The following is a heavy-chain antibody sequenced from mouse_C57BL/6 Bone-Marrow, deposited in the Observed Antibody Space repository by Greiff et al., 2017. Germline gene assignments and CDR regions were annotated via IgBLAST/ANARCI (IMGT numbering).Heavy chain of an antibody. Sequence: DVQLLESGGDLVKPGGSLKLSCAASGFTFSSYGMSWVRQTPDKRLEWVATISSGGSYTYYPDSVKGRFTISRDNAKNTLYLQMSSLKSEDTAMYYYARQWLLPLDYWGQGTTLTVSS. V-gene: IGHV5-6*01. CDR1: GFTFSSYG. D-gene: IGHD2-3*01. CDR2: ISSGGSYT. CDR3: ARQWLLPLDY. J-gene: IGHJ2*01.